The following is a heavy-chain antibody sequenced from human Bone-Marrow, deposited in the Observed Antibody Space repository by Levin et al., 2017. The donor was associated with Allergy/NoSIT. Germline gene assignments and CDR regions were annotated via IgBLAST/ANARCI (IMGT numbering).Heavy chain of an antibody. V-gene: IGHV1-8*01. CDR1: GYNFTTYD. CDR2: MNPSSGST. J-gene: IGHJ4*02. Sequence: GESLKISCKTSGYNFTTYDINWLRQVPGQGLEWMGRMNPSSGSTFYAAKFHDRVSMTRNSSIKTAYLEVRSLKSGDTAVYFCTRIKHVTSFRYWGQGTLVSVSS. D-gene: IGHD2-2*01. CDR3: TRIKHVTSFRY.